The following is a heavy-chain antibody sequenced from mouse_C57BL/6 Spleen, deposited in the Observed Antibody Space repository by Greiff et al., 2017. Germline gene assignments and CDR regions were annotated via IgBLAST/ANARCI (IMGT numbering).Heavy chain of an antibody. CDR1: GYSITSGYY. V-gene: IGHV3-6*01. J-gene: IGHJ2*01. CDR3: ARDGSSPYYLDY. Sequence: DVKLQESGPGLVKPSQSLSLTCSVTGYSITSGYYWNWIRQFPGNQLEWLGYISYDGSNNYNPSLKNSSSITRDTSRNQVCLKLSSVTTEDTATYCCARDGSSPYYLDYWGQGTTRTVSS. D-gene: IGHD1-1*01. CDR2: ISYDGSN.